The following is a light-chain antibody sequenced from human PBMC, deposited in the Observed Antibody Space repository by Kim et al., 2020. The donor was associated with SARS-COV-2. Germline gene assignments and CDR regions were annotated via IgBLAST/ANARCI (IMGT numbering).Light chain of an antibody. CDR1: GHNIGSNY. Sequence: GHGVDISCSGCGHNIGSNYCDWYQPLPGTAPKLLIYRNNQRPSGVPDRFSGSKSGTSASLAISGLRSEDEADYYCAAWDDSLSGRVFGGGTQLTVL. CDR2: RNN. J-gene: IGLJ3*02. CDR3: AAWDDSLSGRV. V-gene: IGLV1-47*01.